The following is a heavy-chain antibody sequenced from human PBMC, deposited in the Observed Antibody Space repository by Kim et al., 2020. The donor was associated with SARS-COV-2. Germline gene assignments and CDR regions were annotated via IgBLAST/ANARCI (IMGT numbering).Heavy chain of an antibody. CDR1: GVSITSADYY. CDR2: VYFTGST. CDR3: ASLKAAAGGEWGSYLDS. D-gene: IGHD1-26*01. Sequence: SETLSLNCNVSGVSITSADYYWSWVRQHPERGLEWIGYVYFTGSTNYNPSLLSRLTLSVDTSKNQFSLRLVSVTAADAAVYFCASLKAAAGGEWGSYLDSWGEGSVVTVS. V-gene: IGHV4-31*03. J-gene: IGHJ4*02.